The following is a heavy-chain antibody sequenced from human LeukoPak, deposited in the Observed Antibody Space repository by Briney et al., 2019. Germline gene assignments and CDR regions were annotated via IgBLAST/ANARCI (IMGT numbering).Heavy chain of an antibody. CDR3: AKSRNFYYYFMEV. CDR1: GFTFSDYG. V-gene: IGHV3-23*01. J-gene: IGHJ6*03. Sequence: GGTLRLSCVASGFTFSDYGMIWVRQAPGKGLEWVSGISGGDYTEHADSVKGRFTISRDNSKNTLYLQMNTLRVEDTALYYCAKSRNFYYYFMEVSGRGTKVTISS. CDR2: ISGGDYT.